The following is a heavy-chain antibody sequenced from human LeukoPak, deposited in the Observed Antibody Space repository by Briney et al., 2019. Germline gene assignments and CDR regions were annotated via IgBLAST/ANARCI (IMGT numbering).Heavy chain of an antibody. D-gene: IGHD6-13*01. J-gene: IGHJ4*02. CDR1: GYSFTSYW. CDR3: ARRYSSSWYPLYYFDY. Sequence: GESLKISCKGSGYSFTSYWIGWVRQMPGKGLEWMGTIYPGDSDTRYSPSFQGQVTISADKSISTAYLQWSSLKASDTAMYYCARRYSSSWYPLYYFDYWGQGTLVTVSS. CDR2: IYPGDSDT. V-gene: IGHV5-51*01.